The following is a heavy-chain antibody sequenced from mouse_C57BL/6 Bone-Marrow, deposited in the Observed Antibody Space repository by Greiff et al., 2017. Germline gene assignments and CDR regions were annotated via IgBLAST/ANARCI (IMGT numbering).Heavy chain of an antibody. CDR1: GYTLTDYY. D-gene: IGHD1-1*01. CDR3: AKDGSREFDY. V-gene: IGHV1-19*01. Sequence: EVQLQQSGPVLVKPGASVKMSCTASGYTLTDYYMNWVKQSHAKSLERIGVINPYNGGTSYNQPFQGKATLTVDKSSSTAYMERNSLTSEDSAVYYCAKDGSREFDYWGQGTTLTVSS. CDR2: INPYNGGT. J-gene: IGHJ2*01.